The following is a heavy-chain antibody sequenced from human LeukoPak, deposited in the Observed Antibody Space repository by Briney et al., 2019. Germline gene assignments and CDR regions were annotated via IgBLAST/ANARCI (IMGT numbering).Heavy chain of an antibody. V-gene: IGHV4-39*01. CDR2: IYYSGST. CDR3: ARHLSGTTMSHYFDF. CDR1: GGSISSSSYY. J-gene: IGHJ4*02. D-gene: IGHD1-1*01. Sequence: SETLSLTCTVSGGSISSSSYYWGWIRQPPGKGLEWIGSIYYSGSTYYNPSLKSRVTISVDTSKNQFSLKLYSVTASDAAIYYCARHLSGTTMSHYFDFWGQGTLVTVS.